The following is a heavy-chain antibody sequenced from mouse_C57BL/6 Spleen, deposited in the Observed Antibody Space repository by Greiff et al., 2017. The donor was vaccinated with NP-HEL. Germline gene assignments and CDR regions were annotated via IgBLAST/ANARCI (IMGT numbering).Heavy chain of an antibody. CDR2: IYPGDGDT. D-gene: IGHD2-4*01. J-gene: IGHJ2*01. Sequence: QVQLKESGPELVKPGASVKISCKASGYAFSSSWMNWVKQRPGKGLEWIGRIYPGDGDTNYNGKFKGKATLTADKSSSTAYMQLSSLTSEDSAVYFCARAPSYDYDYFDYWGQGTTLTVSS. CDR3: ARAPSYDYDYFDY. CDR1: GYAFSSSW. V-gene: IGHV1-82*01.